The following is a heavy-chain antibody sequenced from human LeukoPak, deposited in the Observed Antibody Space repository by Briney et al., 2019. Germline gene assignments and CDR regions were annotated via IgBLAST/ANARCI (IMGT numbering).Heavy chain of an antibody. J-gene: IGHJ6*02. Sequence: GGSLRLSCAASGFTFSSYWMSWVRQAPGKGLEWVANIKQDGSEKHFGDSVKGRFTISRDNAKKSLYLQMNSLRAEGTAVYYCARDLNIVVVPAHGMDVWGQGTTVTVSS. V-gene: IGHV3-7*01. CDR2: IKQDGSEK. D-gene: IGHD2-2*01. CDR1: GFTFSSYW. CDR3: ARDLNIVVVPAHGMDV.